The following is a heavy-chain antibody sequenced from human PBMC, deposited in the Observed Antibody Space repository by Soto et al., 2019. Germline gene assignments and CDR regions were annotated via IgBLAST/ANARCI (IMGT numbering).Heavy chain of an antibody. V-gene: IGHV4-30-2*01. CDR1: AGSISSGGYS. D-gene: IGHD3-10*01. J-gene: IGHJ5*02. CDR2: IYHSGST. CDR3: ARAQITMVRGVIRIDWFDP. Sequence: SQTLSLPCLLSAGSISSGGYSWNWIRQPPGKGLEWIGYIYHSGSTYYNPSLKSRVTISLDRSKNQFSLKLSSVTAADTAVYYCARAQITMVRGVIRIDWFDPWGQGTLVTVSS.